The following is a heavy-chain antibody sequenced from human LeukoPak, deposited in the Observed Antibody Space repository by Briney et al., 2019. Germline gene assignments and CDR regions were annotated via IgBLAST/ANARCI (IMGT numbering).Heavy chain of an antibody. CDR1: GGSFSGYY. V-gene: IGHV4-34*01. D-gene: IGHD2-2*02. CDR3: ARVSLRGSRKKDIVVVPAAILAYDY. Sequence: SETLSLTCAVYGGSFSGYYRSWIRQPPGKGLEWIGEINHSGSTNYNPSLKSRVTISVDTSKNQFSLKLSSVTAADTAVYYCARVSLRGSRKKDIVVVPAAILAYDYWGQGTLVTVSS. J-gene: IGHJ4*02. CDR2: INHSGST.